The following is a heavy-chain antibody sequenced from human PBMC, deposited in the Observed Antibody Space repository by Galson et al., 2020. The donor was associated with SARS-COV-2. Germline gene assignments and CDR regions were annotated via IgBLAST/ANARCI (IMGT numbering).Heavy chain of an antibody. D-gene: IGHD4-17*01. CDR2: ISSSSSYI. V-gene: IGHV3-21*01. Sequence: NSGGSLRLSCAASGFTFSSYSMNWVRQAPGKGLEWVSSISSSSSYIYYADSVKGRFTISRDNAKNSLYLQMNSLRAEDTAVYYCARDPDYGDYGYYYMDVWGKGTTVTVSS. CDR3: ARDPDYGDYGYYYMDV. J-gene: IGHJ6*03. CDR1: GFTFSSYS.